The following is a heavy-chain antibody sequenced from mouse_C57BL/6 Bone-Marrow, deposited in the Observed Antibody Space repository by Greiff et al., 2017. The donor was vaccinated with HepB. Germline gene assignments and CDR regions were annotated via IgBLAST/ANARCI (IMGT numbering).Heavy chain of an antibody. J-gene: IGHJ1*03. D-gene: IGHD1-1*01. CDR3: ARQGGTTGDWYFDV. CDR2: IWSDGST. CDR1: GFSLTSYG. V-gene: IGHV2-6-1*01. Sequence: VQLQQSGPGLVAPSQSLSITCTVSGFSLTSYGVHWVRQPPGKGLEWLVVIWSDGSTTYNSALKSRLSISKDNSKSQVFLKMNSLQTDDTAMYYGARQGGTTGDWYFDVWGTGTTVTVSS.